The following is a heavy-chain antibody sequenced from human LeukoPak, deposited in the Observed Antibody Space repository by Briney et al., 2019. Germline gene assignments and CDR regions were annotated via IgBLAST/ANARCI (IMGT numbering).Heavy chain of an antibody. CDR2: FSWNSGSI. J-gene: IGHJ5*02. CDR3: AKDSDGSGSYSWFDP. D-gene: IGHD3-10*01. CDR1: GFTFDNYA. V-gene: IGHV3-9*01. Sequence: GRSLRLSCAASGFTFDNYAMHWVRQAPGKGLEWVSGFSWNSGSIGYADSVKGQFTISRDNAKNSLCLQMNSLRAEDTALYYCAKDSDGSGSYSWFDPWGQGTLVTVSS.